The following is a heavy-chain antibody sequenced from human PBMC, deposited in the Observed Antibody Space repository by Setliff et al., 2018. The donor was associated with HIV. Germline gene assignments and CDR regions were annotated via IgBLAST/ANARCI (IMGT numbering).Heavy chain of an antibody. D-gene: IGHD3-22*01. Sequence: GGSLSLSCATSGFAFSDYDFHWVRQVTGEGLEWVSAIGTGGDTYYADSVKGRFTISRDNAKNSLYLQMNSLRAEDTAVYYCARDVRSGYYLSPFDYWGQGTLVTVSS. CDR1: GFAFSDYD. V-gene: IGHV3-13*01. J-gene: IGHJ4*02. CDR2: IGTGGDT. CDR3: ARDVRSGYYLSPFDY.